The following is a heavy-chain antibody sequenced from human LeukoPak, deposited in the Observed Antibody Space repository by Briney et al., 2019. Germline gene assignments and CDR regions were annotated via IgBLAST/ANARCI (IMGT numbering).Heavy chain of an antibody. V-gene: IGHV4-34*01. CDR3: ARVSGYSSGWSRSGWLRYFDY. D-gene: IGHD6-19*01. CDR2: INPSGST. J-gene: IGHJ4*02. Sequence: PSETLSLTCAVYGGSFSGYYWSWIRQPPGKGLEWIGEINPSGSTNYNPSLKSRVTISVDTSKNQFSLKLSSVTAADTAVYYCARVSGYSSGWSRSGWLRYFDYWGQGTLVTVSS. CDR1: GGSFSGYY.